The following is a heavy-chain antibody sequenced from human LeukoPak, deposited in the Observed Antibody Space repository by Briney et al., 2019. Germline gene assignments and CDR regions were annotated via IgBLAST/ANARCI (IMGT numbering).Heavy chain of an antibody. J-gene: IGHJ4*02. CDR3: ATMPRSIAVAGTYYFDY. V-gene: IGHV1-24*01. D-gene: IGHD6-19*01. CDR1: GYTLTELS. Sequence: ATVTVSCKVSGYTLTELSMHWVRQAPGKGLEWMGGFDPEDGETIYAQKFQGRVTMTEDTSTDTAYMELSSLRSEDTAVYYCATMPRSIAVAGTYYFDYWGQGTLVTVSS. CDR2: FDPEDGET.